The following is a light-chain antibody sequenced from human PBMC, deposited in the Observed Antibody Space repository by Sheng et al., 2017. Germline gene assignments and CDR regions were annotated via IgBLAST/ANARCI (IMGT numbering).Light chain of an antibody. Sequence: SYELTQPPSVSVAPGQTATLTCGGDNIGGKSVHWYQQKPGQAPVVVVYDDRDRPSGIPERFSGSNSGNTATLTINRVEAGDEADYYCQVWDSNTNHVVFGRGTTLTVL. CDR1: NIGGKS. V-gene: IGLV3-21*02. CDR2: DDR. J-gene: IGLJ2*01. CDR3: QVWDSNTNHVV.